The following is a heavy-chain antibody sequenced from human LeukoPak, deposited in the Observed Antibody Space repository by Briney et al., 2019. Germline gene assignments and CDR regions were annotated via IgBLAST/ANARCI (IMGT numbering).Heavy chain of an antibody. V-gene: IGHV3-30*03. Sequence: GGSLRLSCAASGFTFSSYSMNWVRQAPGKGLEWVAVISYDGSNKYYADSVKGRFTISRDNSKNTLYLQMNSLRAEDTAVYYCARDRVLLWFGELYQRPYYYGMDVWGQGTTVTVSS. J-gene: IGHJ6*02. CDR1: GFTFSSYS. CDR2: ISYDGSNK. CDR3: ARDRVLLWFGELYQRPYYYGMDV. D-gene: IGHD3-10*01.